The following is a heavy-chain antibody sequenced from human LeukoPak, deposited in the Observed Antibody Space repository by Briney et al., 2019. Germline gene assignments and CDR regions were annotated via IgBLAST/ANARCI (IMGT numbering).Heavy chain of an antibody. D-gene: IGHD3-3*01. CDR3: AKDPNYDFWSGVRMAYYMNV. CDR2: ISWNSGSI. V-gene: IGHV3-9*01. Sequence: GGSLRLSCAPSGFTFDDYAMHWVRHAPGKGLEWVSGISWNSGSIGYADSVKGRFTISRDNSKNTLYLQMNSLRAEDTAVYYCAKDPNYDFWSGVRMAYYMNVWGKGTTVTVSS. CDR1: GFTFDDYA. J-gene: IGHJ6*03.